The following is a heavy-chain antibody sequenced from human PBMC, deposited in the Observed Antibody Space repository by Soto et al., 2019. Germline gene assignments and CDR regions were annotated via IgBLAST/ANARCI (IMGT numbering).Heavy chain of an antibody. J-gene: IGHJ5*02. D-gene: IGHD2-15*01. CDR2: IYYSGST. CDR3: ARERPHCSGGSCYSDNWFDP. CDR1: GGSISSGDYY. Sequence: SETLSLTCTVSGGSISSGDYYWSWIRQPPGKGLEWIGYIYYSGSTYYNPSLKSRVTISVDTSKNQFSLKLSSVTAADTAVYYCARERPHCSGGSCYSDNWFDPWRQGTLVTVSS. V-gene: IGHV4-30-4*01.